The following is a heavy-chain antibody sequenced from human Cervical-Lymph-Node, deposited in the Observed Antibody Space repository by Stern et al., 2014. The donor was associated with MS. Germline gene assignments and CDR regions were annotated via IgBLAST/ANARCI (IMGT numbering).Heavy chain of an antibody. CDR2: IYPGNSDT. D-gene: IGHD1-14*01. V-gene: IGHV5-51*01. CDR1: EYNFNTHW. J-gene: IGHJ5*02. CDR3: ARHGGPNWNHEAHNWFDP. Sequence: EVQLEESGAEVKKPGESLKISCKGSEYNFNTHWIAWVRQMPGKGLEWLGNIYPGNSDTRYNPSLQGQVSISADKSITTAYLHLSSLKASDSAMYYCARHGGPNWNHEAHNWFDPWGQGTLVTVSS.